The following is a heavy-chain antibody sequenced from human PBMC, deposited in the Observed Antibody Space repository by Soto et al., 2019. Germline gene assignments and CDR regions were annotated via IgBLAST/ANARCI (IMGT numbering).Heavy chain of an antibody. D-gene: IGHD3-16*02. Sequence: GGSLRLSCAASGFTFSSYSMKWVRQAPGKGLECVSDISSSRGSIYYADSVKGRFTISRDNAKNSLYLQMGSLRAEDMAVYYCARFFYDYIWGSYRSDPFDIWGQGTMVTVSS. J-gene: IGHJ3*02. CDR2: ISSSRGSI. CDR1: GFTFSSYS. V-gene: IGHV3-48*01. CDR3: ARFFYDYIWGSYRSDPFDI.